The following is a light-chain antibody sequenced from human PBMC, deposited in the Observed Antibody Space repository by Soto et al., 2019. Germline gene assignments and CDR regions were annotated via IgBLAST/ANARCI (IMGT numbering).Light chain of an antibody. Sequence: ETVMTQSPATLSVSPGERATLSCRASQSVSSNLAWYQQKPGQAPRLLMYGASTRATGIPARFSGSGSGTEFTLTINSLQSEDFAVYYCQQYNNWPRTFGQGT. CDR1: QSVSSN. J-gene: IGKJ1*01. CDR3: QQYNNWPRT. CDR2: GAS. V-gene: IGKV3-15*01.